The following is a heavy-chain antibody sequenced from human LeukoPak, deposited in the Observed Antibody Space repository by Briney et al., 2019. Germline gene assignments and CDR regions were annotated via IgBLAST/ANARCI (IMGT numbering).Heavy chain of an antibody. J-gene: IGHJ6*03. D-gene: IGHD3-22*01. Sequence: GGSLRLSCAASGFTFSSYSMSWVRQAPGKGLEWVANIKQDGSEKYYVDSVKGRFTISRDNAKNSLYLQMNSLRAEDTAVYYCARFYYDSSGYLHLDYYYYMDVWGKGTTVTISS. CDR1: GFTFSSYS. CDR2: IKQDGSEK. V-gene: IGHV3-7*01. CDR3: ARFYYDSSGYLHLDYYYYMDV.